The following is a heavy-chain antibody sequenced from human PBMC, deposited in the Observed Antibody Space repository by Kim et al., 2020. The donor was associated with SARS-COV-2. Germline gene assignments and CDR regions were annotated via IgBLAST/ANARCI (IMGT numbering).Heavy chain of an antibody. D-gene: IGHD6-13*01. CDR2: IYPGDSDT. CDR1: GYSFATYW. Sequence: GESLKISCQGSGYSFATYWIGWVRQMPGKGLEWMGIIYPGDSDTRYSPSFQGQVTLLVDESTSTAYLQWSSLKASDTAIYYCARRYNSSPQLFGLDVWG. CDR3: ARRYNSSPQLFGLDV. V-gene: IGHV5-51*01. J-gene: IGHJ6*02.